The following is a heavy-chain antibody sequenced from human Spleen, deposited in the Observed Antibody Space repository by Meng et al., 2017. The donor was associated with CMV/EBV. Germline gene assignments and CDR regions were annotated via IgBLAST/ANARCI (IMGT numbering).Heavy chain of an antibody. CDR2: IFHSGST. D-gene: IGHD7-27*01. CDR1: GCSISSYY. V-gene: IGHV4-59*01. Sequence: SETLSLTFTVSGCSISSYYWSWIRQPPGKGLEWIGDIFHSGSTKYNPSLKSRVTISVDRSKNQFSLRLTSVTAADTAVYYCARGTWGSDRYLDYWGQGTLVTVSS. CDR3: ARGTWGSDRYLDY. J-gene: IGHJ4*02.